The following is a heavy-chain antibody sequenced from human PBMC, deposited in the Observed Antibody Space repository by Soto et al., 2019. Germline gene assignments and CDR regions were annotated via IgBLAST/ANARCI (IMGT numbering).Heavy chain of an antibody. CDR1: CGSISRSSYY. CDR2: IYYSGST. CDR3: ASLDSSGWPYYFDY. D-gene: IGHD6-19*01. V-gene: IGHV4-39*01. J-gene: IGHJ4*02. Sequence: SETLSLTFTVSCGSISRSSYYWGWVRPPPGKELEWIGSIYYSGSTYYNPSLKSRVTISVDTSKNQFSLKLSSVTAADTAVYYCASLDSSGWPYYFDYWGQGTLVTVSS.